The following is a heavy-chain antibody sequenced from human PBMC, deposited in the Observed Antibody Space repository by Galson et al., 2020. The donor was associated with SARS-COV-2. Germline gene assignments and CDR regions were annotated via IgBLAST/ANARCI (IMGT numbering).Heavy chain of an antibody. CDR1: GFTFSSYW. CDR3: ARVGSSSWYFDY. V-gene: IGHV3-7*03. J-gene: IGHJ4*02. D-gene: IGHD6-13*01. CDR2: IKQDGSEK. Sequence: GESLKISCAASGFTFSSYWMSWVRQAPGKGLEWVANIKQDGSEKYYVDSVKDRFTISRDNAKNSLYLQMNSLRAEDTAVYYCARVGSSSWYFDYWGQGTLVTVSS.